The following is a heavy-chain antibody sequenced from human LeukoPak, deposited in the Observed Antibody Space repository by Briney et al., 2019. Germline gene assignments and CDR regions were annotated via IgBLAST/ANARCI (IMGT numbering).Heavy chain of an antibody. Sequence: SETLSLTCTVSGGSISSYYWSWIRQPAGKGLEWIGRIYTSGSTNYNPSLKSRVTISVDTSKNQFSLKLSSVTAADTAVYYCARQLDIVVVPAAAGAFDIWGQGTMVTVSS. D-gene: IGHD2-2*03. CDR1: GGSISSYY. J-gene: IGHJ3*02. CDR3: ARQLDIVVVPAAAGAFDI. V-gene: IGHV4-4*07. CDR2: IYTSGST.